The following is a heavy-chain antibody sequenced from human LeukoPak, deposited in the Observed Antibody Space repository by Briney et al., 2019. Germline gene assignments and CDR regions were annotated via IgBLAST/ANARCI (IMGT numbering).Heavy chain of an antibody. V-gene: IGHV4-34*01. J-gene: IGHJ4*02. Sequence: SETLSLTCAVYGGSFSGYYWSWIRQPPGKGLEWIGEINHSGSTNYNPSLKSRVTISVDTSKNQFSLKLSSVTAADTAVYYCARDSNGYGHSLFDYWGQGTLVTVSS. CDR1: GGSFSGYY. D-gene: IGHD5-18*01. CDR2: INHSGST. CDR3: ARDSNGYGHSLFDY.